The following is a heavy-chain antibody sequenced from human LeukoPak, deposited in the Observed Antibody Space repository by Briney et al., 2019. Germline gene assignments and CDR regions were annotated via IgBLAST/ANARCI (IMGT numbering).Heavy chain of an antibody. CDR3: AGTYYDYVWGSYRYDY. CDR2: IYYSGST. D-gene: IGHD3-16*02. J-gene: IGHJ4*02. V-gene: IGHV4-59*08. Sequence: SETLSLTCTVSGGSISSYYWSWIRQPPGKGLEWIGYIYYSGSTNYNPSLKSRVTISVDTSKNQFSLKLSSVTAADTAVHYCAGTYYDYVWGSYRYDYWGQGTLVTVSS. CDR1: GGSISSYY.